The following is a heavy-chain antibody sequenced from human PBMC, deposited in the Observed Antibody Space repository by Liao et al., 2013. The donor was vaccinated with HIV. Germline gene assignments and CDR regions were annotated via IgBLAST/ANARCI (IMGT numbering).Heavy chain of an antibody. CDR2: IYHGRSA. Sequence: QLQLQESASGLLKPSQTLSLTCAVSGGSISSAGYSWSWIRQPPGKGLEWIGYIYHGRSAYYNPSLKSRVTISEDSSKNQFSLNLTSVTAADTAVYYCARGYAYWYFDLWGRGTLVSVSS. D-gene: IGHD5-12*01. J-gene: IGHJ2*01. CDR1: GGSISSAGYS. V-gene: IGHV4-30-2*01. CDR3: ARGYAYWYFDL.